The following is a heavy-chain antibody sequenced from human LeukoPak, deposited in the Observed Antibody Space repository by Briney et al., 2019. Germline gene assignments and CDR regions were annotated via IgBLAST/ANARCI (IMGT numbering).Heavy chain of an antibody. V-gene: IGHV4-59*01. J-gene: IGHJ4*02. CDR3: ARDGGMLRGLIDS. D-gene: IGHD3-10*01. CDR2: IYYSGST. Sequence: SETLSLTCTVSGGSISGYSWSWIRQPPGKGLECIGYIYYSGSTNYIPSLKGRVTISVDTSKNQFFLKLSSVTAADTAVYYCARDGGMLRGLIDSWGQGTLVTVSS. CDR1: GGSISGYS.